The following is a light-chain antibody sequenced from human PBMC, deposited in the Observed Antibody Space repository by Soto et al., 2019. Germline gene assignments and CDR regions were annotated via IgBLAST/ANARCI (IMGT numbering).Light chain of an antibody. CDR3: QQYGSSPWT. Sequence: EDVWTQSPVTLSFSPGERATLSCRASQSFRGLLAWYQQKPGQAPRLLIYDAYNRATGIPPRFSGSGSGTDFTLTISSLEPEDFAVYYCQQYGSSPWTFGQG. CDR1: QSFRGL. V-gene: IGKV3-11*01. J-gene: IGKJ1*01. CDR2: DAY.